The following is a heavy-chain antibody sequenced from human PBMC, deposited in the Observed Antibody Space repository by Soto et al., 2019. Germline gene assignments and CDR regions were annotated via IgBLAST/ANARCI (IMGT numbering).Heavy chain of an antibody. J-gene: IGHJ4*02. V-gene: IGHV3-11*05. D-gene: IGHD2-21*02. Sequence: QVQLEESGGGLVKPGGSLRLSCAASGFPFSGFYMSWVRQAPGKGLEYISYISRSGTSANYADSVKGRCTISRDNAKNTLYLQMNTLRPEATAVYSCGRERGKVTGQSVDHWGQGALVSVSS. CDR2: ISRSGTSA. CDR1: GFPFSGFY. CDR3: GRERGKVTGQSVDH.